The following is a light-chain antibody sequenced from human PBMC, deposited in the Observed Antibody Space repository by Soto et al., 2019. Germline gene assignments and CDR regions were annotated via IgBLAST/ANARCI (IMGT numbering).Light chain of an antibody. Sequence: DIQITQSPSSLSASVGDRVTITCRASQSISRYLNWYQHKPGKAPKLLINAASSLDRGVPSRFSGGGSGTDFTLNISSLQPDDFATYYCQQNYRATPWTFGQGTKVDSK. CDR2: AAS. CDR3: QQNYRATPWT. V-gene: IGKV1-39*01. CDR1: QSISRY. J-gene: IGKJ1*01.